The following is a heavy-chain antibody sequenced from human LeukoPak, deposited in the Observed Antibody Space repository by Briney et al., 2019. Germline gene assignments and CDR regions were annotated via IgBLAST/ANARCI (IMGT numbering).Heavy chain of an antibody. J-gene: IGHJ5*02. V-gene: IGHV4-59*01. CDR2: IYYSGST. D-gene: IGHD3-10*01. CDR1: GGSISSYY. Sequence: SETLSLTCTVSGGSISSYYWSWIRQPPGKGLEWIGYIYYSGSTNYNPSLKSRVTISVDTSKNQYSLKLSSVTAADTAVYYCARDRMGYGSGSYYNPNSWFDPWGQGTLVTVSS. CDR3: ARDRMGYGSGSYYNPNSWFDP.